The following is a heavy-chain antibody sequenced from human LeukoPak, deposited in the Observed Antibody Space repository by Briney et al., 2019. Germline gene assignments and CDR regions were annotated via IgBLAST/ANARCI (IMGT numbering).Heavy chain of an antibody. V-gene: IGHV1-2*06. CDR1: GYTLTDYY. CDR2: INPNSGGT. Sequence: ASVKVSCKASGYTLTDYYMHWVRQAPGQGLEWMGRINPNSGGTNYAQKFQGRVTLTRDTSISTVYMELSRLRSDDTAVYYCARVGYYESSGYYEYWGQGTLVTVSS. CDR3: ARVGYYESSGYYEY. D-gene: IGHD3-22*01. J-gene: IGHJ4*02.